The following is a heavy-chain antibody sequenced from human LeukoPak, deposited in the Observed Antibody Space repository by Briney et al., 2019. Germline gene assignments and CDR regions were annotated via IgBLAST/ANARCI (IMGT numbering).Heavy chain of an antibody. V-gene: IGHV4-4*08. CDR2: IYSRGNT. J-gene: IGHJ6*03. CDR3: ARDRAYYYTDF. Sequence: SETLSLTCTVSGGAISTYHWSWIRQPPGKGLEWIGYIYSRGNTKYNPSLKSRVTISADMSKNQFSLELDSVTAADTAVHYCARDRAYYYTDFWGKGTTVTVSS. CDR1: GGAISTYH. D-gene: IGHD2-21*01.